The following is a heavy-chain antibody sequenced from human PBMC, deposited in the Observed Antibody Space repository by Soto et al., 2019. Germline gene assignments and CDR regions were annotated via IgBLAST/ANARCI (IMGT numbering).Heavy chain of an antibody. V-gene: IGHV3-23*01. Sequence: GSLRLSCVASGFMFNNFAMNWVRQAPGKGLEWVSIISDSGSNTDYADSVKGRFTISRDNSKNTLYLQMTSLRAADTAVYYCAKSDCTSTSCHVKDYWGQGTLVTVSS. CDR3: AKSDCTSTSCHVKDY. J-gene: IGHJ4*02. D-gene: IGHD2-2*01. CDR2: ISDSGSNT. CDR1: GFMFNNFA.